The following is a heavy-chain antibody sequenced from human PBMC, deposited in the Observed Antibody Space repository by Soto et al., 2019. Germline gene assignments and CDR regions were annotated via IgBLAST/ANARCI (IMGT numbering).Heavy chain of an antibody. CDR1: GYTFTGYY. CDR3: ARAVLDYYDSSGYGFDY. V-gene: IGHV1-2*04. J-gene: IGHJ4*02. CDR2: INPNSGGT. Sequence: ASVKVSCKASGYTFTGYYMHWVRQAPGQGLEWMGWINPNSGGTNYVQKFQGWVTMTRDTSISTAYMELSRLRSDDTAVYYCARAVLDYYDSSGYGFDYWGQGTLVTVSS. D-gene: IGHD3-22*01.